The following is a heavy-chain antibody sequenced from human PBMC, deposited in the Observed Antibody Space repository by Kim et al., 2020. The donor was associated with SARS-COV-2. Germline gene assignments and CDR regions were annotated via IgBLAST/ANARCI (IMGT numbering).Heavy chain of an antibody. D-gene: IGHD1-1*01. Sequence: GGSLRLSCAASGFTFSSYSMNWVRQAPGKGLEWVSYISSSSTIYYADSVKGRFTISRDNAKNSLYLQMNSLRDEDTAVYYCARTQVRDLEDEQLWGQGTLVTVSS. CDR2: ISSSSTI. CDR1: GFTFSSYS. V-gene: IGHV3-48*02. CDR3: ARTQVRDLEDEQL. J-gene: IGHJ4*02.